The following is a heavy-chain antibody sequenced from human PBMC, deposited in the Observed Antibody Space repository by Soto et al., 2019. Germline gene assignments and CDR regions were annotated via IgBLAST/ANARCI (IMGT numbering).Heavy chain of an antibody. D-gene: IGHD3-16*02. V-gene: IGHV4-61*01. Sequence: SETLSLTCTVSGGSVSSGSYYWSWIRLPPGKGLEWIGYIYYSGSTYYNPSLKSRVSISVDTSQNQFSLKLSSVTAADTAVYYCARDRGGYRDTGALDPWGQGTLVTVSS. CDR2: IYYSGST. CDR3: ARDRGGYRDTGALDP. J-gene: IGHJ5*02. CDR1: GGSVSSGSYY.